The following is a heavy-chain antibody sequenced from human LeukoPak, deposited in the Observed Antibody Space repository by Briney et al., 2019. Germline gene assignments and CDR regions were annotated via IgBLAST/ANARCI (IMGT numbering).Heavy chain of an antibody. J-gene: IGHJ4*02. V-gene: IGHV3-74*01. CDR3: AKKAVRNDFWSGYYTGILGDFDY. CDR1: GFPFSRFW. Sequence: GGSLRLSCEASGFPFSRFWMHWVRQVPGKGLEWVSRINRDATSTTYADSVKGRFTISRDNAKNSLYLQMNSLRAEDTAVYYCAKKAVRNDFWSGYYTGILGDFDYWGQGTLVTVSS. D-gene: IGHD3-3*01. CDR2: INRDATST.